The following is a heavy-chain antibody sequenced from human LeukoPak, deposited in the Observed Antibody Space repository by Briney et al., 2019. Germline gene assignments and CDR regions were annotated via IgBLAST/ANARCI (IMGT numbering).Heavy chain of an antibody. J-gene: IGHJ4*02. Sequence: KTGGSLRLSCVASGLTVNSSFISWVRQAPGKGPEWLSYISSSATTIYYADSVKGRFTISRDNAKNSLYLQMNSLRAEDTAVYYCARGEREYNYESGGYYWVYWGQGTLVTVSS. CDR1: GLTVNSSF. V-gene: IGHV3-11*01. CDR3: ARGEREYNYESGGYYWVY. CDR2: ISSSATTI. D-gene: IGHD3-22*01.